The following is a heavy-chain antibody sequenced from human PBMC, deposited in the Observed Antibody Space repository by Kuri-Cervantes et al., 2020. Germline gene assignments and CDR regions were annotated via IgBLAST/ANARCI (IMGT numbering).Heavy chain of an antibody. D-gene: IGHD6-6*01. CDR2: IIPIFGTA. J-gene: IGHJ3*02. V-gene: IGHV1-69*05. CDR1: GYTFTSYG. CDR3: ARDLAAPRRNHDAFDI. Sequence: SVKVSCKASGYTFTSYGISWVRQAPGQGLEWMGGIIPIFGTANYAQKFQGRVTITTDESTSTAYMELSSLRSEDTAVYYCARDLAAPRRNHDAFDIWGQGTMVTVSS.